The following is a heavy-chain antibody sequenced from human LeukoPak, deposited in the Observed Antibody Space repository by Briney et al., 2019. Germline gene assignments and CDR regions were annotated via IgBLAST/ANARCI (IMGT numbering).Heavy chain of an antibody. Sequence: PGGSLRLSCAASGFTFSTYGMHWVRQAPGKGLEWVAVISYDGSNKNYADSVEGRFTIPRDNSRNTLDLQMNSLRPEDTAVYYCAKSGYQLLAGNWFDPWGQGTLVTVSS. D-gene: IGHD2-2*01. CDR3: AKSGYQLLAGNWFDP. V-gene: IGHV3-30*18. CDR1: GFTFSTYG. J-gene: IGHJ5*02. CDR2: ISYDGSNK.